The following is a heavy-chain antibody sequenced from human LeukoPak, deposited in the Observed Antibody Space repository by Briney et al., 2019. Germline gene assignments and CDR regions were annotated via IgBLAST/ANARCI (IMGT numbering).Heavy chain of an antibody. CDR2: IYTSGST. CDR3: ANTPLTGEHAFDI. V-gene: IGHV4-39*07. J-gene: IGHJ3*02. CDR1: GGSISSSSY. D-gene: IGHD7-27*01. Sequence: PSETLSLTCTVSGGSISSSSYWGWIRQPPGKGLEWIGRIYTSGSTNYNPSLKSRVTISVDTSKNQFSLKMSSVTAADTAMYYCANTPLTGEHAFDIWGQGTMVTVSS.